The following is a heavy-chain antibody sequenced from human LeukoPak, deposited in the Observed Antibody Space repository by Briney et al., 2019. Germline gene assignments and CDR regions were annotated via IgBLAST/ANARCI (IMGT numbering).Heavy chain of an antibody. CDR3: AVAPGDY. CDR2: INPNSGGT. V-gene: IGHV1-2*02. D-gene: IGHD2-21*01. CDR1: GYTFTGYY. Sequence: ASVKVSCKASGYTFTGYYMHWVRQAPGQGLEWMGLINPNSGGTNYAQKFQGRVTLTRDTSITTVYMELSRLTSDDAAIFYCAVAPGDYWGQGNLVTVSS. J-gene: IGHJ4*02.